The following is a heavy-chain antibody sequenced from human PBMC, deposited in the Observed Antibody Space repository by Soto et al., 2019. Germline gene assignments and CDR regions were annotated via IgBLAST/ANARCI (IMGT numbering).Heavy chain of an antibody. V-gene: IGHV2-70*01. CDR3: ARIRSTVPPPRYYYYGMDV. J-gene: IGHJ6*02. D-gene: IGHD4-17*01. Sequence: ESGPTLVNPTQTLTLTCTFSGFSLSTSGMCVSWIRQPPGKALEWLALIDWDDDKYYSTSLKTRLTISKDTSKNQVVLTMTNMDPVDTATYYCARIRSTVPPPRYYYYGMDVWGQGTTVTVSS. CDR1: GFSLSTSGMC. CDR2: IDWDDDK.